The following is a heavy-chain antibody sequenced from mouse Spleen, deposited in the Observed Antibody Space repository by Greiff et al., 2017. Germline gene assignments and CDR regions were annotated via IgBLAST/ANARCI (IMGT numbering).Heavy chain of an antibody. Sequence: VQLKQSGPGLVKPSQSLSLTCSVTGYSITSGYYWNWIRQFPGNKLEWMGYISYDGSNNYNPSLKNRISITRDTSKNQFFLKLNSVTTEDTATYYCARGYRYAAYWGQGTLVTVSA. V-gene: IGHV3-6*02. CDR1: GYSITSGYY. CDR2: ISYDGSN. J-gene: IGHJ3*01. D-gene: IGHD2-14*01. CDR3: ARGYRYAAY.